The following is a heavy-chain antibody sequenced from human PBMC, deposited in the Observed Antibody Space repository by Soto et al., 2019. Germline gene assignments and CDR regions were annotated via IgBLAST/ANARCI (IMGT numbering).Heavy chain of an antibody. CDR2: IYYSGST. CDR3: ARQVPAAIRLGWFDP. Sequence: SETLSLTCTVSGGSISRSTYYWGWIRQPPGKGLEWIGSIYYSGSTYYRPSLRSRVTISVDTSKNQFSLKLSSVTAADTAVYYCARQVPAAIRLGWFDPWGQGTLVTVS. CDR1: GGSISRSTYY. D-gene: IGHD2-2*02. J-gene: IGHJ5*02. V-gene: IGHV4-39*01.